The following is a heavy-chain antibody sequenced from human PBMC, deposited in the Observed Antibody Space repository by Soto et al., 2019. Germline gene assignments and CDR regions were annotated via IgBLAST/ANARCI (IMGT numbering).Heavy chain of an antibody. Sequence: ASVKVSCKVSGYTLTELSMHWVRQAPGKGLEWMGGFDPEDGETIYAQKFQGRVTMTEDTSTDTAYMELSSLRVEDSAVYYCAKRPRWAISATDHFDSWGQGTLVTVSS. D-gene: IGHD6-13*01. J-gene: IGHJ4*02. V-gene: IGHV1-24*01. CDR2: FDPEDGET. CDR1: GYTLTELS. CDR3: AKRPRWAISATDHFDS.